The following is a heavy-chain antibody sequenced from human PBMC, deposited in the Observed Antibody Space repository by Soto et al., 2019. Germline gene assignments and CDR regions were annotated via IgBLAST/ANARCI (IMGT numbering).Heavy chain of an antibody. CDR1: GFSFSSYA. CDR3: AKDRPAYCGGECYPSFDY. Sequence: EVQLLESGGGLVQPGGSLRLSCAASGFSFSSYAMSWVRQAPGKGLEWLSGISGSGYSTYYADSVKGRFTISRGNVKSTLYLQMNGLSGEDTAVYYCAKDRPAYCGGECYPSFDYWGQGTLVTVSS. D-gene: IGHD2-21*01. CDR2: ISGSGYST. J-gene: IGHJ4*02. V-gene: IGHV3-23*01.